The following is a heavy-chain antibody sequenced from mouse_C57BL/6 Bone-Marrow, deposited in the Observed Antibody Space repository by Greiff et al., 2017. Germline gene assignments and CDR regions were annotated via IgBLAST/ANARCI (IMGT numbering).Heavy chain of an antibody. V-gene: IGHV5-16*01. CDR3: ARDSNYYGSSPYWYFDV. Sequence: EVQVVESEGGLVQPGSSMKLSCTASGFTFSDYYMAWVRQVPEKGLEWVANINYDGSSTYYLDSLKSRFIISRDNAKNILYLQMSSLKSEDTATYYCARDSNYYGSSPYWYFDVWGTGTTVTVSS. D-gene: IGHD1-1*01. CDR1: GFTFSDYY. J-gene: IGHJ1*03. CDR2: INYDGSST.